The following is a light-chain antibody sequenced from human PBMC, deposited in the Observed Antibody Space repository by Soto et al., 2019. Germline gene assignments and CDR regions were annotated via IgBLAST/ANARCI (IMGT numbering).Light chain of an antibody. CDR1: QSVSSY. V-gene: IGKV3-11*01. J-gene: IGKJ5*01. CDR2: DAS. CDR3: QQRSNWPIT. Sequence: EIVLTEAPATLFFSSGEKNTPPRRASQSVSSYLAWYQQKPGQAPRLLIYDASNRATGIPARFSGSGSGTDFTLTISSLEPEDFAVYYCQQRSNWPITFGQGTRLEIK.